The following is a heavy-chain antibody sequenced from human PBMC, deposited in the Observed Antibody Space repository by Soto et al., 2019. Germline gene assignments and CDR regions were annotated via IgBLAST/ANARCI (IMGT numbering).Heavy chain of an antibody. CDR1: GYTFTTYD. CDR3: ARRKERSGPHYFDY. J-gene: IGHJ4*02. Sequence: ASVKVSCKASGYTFTTYDISWVRQATGQGLEWMGWMNPYSGNTGYAQKFQGRVTVTRNTSISTVYMELSGLRPDDTAVYYCARRKERSGPHYFDYWGQGSLVTVSS. V-gene: IGHV1-8*01. CDR2: MNPYSGNT. D-gene: IGHD6-25*01.